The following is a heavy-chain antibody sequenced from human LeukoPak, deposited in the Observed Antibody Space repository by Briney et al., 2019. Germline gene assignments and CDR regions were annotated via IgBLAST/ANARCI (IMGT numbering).Heavy chain of an antibody. CDR1: GFTFSSYG. D-gene: IGHD3-22*01. J-gene: IGHJ4*02. Sequence: GSLRLSCAASGFTFSSYGMHWVHQAPGKGLEWVAVIWYDGSNKYYADSVKGRFTISRDNSKNTLYLQMNSLRAEDTAVYYCARRARGSGYYYFDYWGQGTLVTVSS. V-gene: IGHV3-33*01. CDR2: IWYDGSNK. CDR3: ARRARGSGYYYFDY.